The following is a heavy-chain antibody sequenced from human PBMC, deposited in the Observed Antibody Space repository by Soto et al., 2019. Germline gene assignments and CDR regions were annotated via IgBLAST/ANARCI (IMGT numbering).Heavy chain of an antibody. CDR2: ISSSSSYI. J-gene: IGHJ6*02. CDR1: GFTFSSYS. CDR3: ARPESIVGYGMDV. D-gene: IGHD3-16*02. V-gene: IGHV3-21*01. Sequence: GGSLRLSCAASGFTFSSYSMNWVRQAPGKGLEWVSSISSSSSYIYYADSVKGRFTISRDNAKNSLYLQMNSLRAEDTAVYYCARPESIVGYGMDVWGQGTTVTVSS.